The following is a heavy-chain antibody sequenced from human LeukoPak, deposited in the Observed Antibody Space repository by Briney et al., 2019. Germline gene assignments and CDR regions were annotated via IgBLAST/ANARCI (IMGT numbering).Heavy chain of an antibody. CDR3: ARKPRTQYSSGWYTGYYYYMDV. J-gene: IGHJ6*03. D-gene: IGHD6-19*01. V-gene: IGHV4-34*01. Sequence: KPSETLSLTCAVYGGSFSGYYWSWIRQPPGEGLEWIGEINHSGSTNYNPSLKSPVTISVDTSKNQFSLKLSSVTAADTAVYYCARKPRTQYSSGWYTGYYYYMDVWGKGTTVTVSS. CDR1: GGSFSGYY. CDR2: INHSGST.